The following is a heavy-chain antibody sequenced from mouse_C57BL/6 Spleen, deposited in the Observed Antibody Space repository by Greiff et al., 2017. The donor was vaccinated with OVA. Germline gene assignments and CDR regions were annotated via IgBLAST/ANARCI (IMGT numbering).Heavy chain of an antibody. CDR1: GYTFTDYY. Sequence: EVQLQQSGPELVKPGASVKISCKASGYTFTDYYMNWVKQSHGKSLEWIGDINPNNGGTSYNQKFKGKATLTVDKSSSTAYMELRSLTSEDSAVYYCALYDGYYVWFAYWGQGTLVTVSA. D-gene: IGHD2-3*01. V-gene: IGHV1-26*01. J-gene: IGHJ3*01. CDR3: ALYDGYYVWFAY. CDR2: INPNNGGT.